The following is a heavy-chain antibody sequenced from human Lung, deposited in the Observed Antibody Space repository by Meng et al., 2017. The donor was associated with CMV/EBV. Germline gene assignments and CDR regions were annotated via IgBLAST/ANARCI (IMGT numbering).Heavy chain of an antibody. J-gene: IGHJ4*02. CDR3: ARAIVKNGKRQFDY. CDR2: ISPYNGDT. Sequence: QVQLAQSGAEVKEPGASVKLSRKTSGYTFIDYHIHWVRQAPGQGFEWMGWISPYNGDTIYARDFQGWVTMTRDTSNRTLYMEVSRLRFDDTAVYYCARAIVKNGKRQFDYWGQGTLVTVSS. D-gene: IGHD1-1*01. CDR1: GYTFIDYH. V-gene: IGHV1-2*04.